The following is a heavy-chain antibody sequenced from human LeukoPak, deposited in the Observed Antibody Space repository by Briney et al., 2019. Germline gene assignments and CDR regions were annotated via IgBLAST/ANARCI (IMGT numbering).Heavy chain of an antibody. CDR1: GYTFTGYY. CDR3: ARGSWFGKKDFDY. J-gene: IGHJ4*02. V-gene: IGHV1-2*06. D-gene: IGHD3-10*01. Sequence: ASVKVSCKASGYTFTGYYMHWVRQAPGQGLEWMGRINPNSGGTNYAQKFQGRVTMTRDTSISTAYMELSRLRSDDTAVYYCARGSWFGKKDFDYWGQGTLVTVSS. CDR2: INPNSGGT.